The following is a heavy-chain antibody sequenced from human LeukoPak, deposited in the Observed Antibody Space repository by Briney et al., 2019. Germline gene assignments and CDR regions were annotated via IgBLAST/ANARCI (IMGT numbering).Heavy chain of an antibody. CDR2: INFSGST. Sequence: PSETLSLTCTVSGGSISTYYWSWILQPPGKGLEWIRYINFSGSTNYNPSLKSRVTISVDTSKNQFSLSLSYVTAADTALYYCARFEVVAGSFWFDPWGQGTLLTLSS. D-gene: IGHD6-19*01. CDR3: ARFEVVAGSFWFDP. V-gene: IGHV4-59*01. J-gene: IGHJ5*02. CDR1: GGSISTYY.